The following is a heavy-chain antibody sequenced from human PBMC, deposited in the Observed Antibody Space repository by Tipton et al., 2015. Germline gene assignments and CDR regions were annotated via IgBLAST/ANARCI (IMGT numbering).Heavy chain of an antibody. J-gene: IGHJ6*02. CDR3: AKGVGISRMGMDV. Sequence: SLRLSCAASGFDFSIYGMHWVRQAPGKGLEWVAVIWYDESHKFYADSVEGRFTISRDNSKNTVYLQMNSLRVEDTAVYYCAKGVGISRMGMDVWGQGTTVTVSS. V-gene: IGHV3-33*06. CDR2: IWYDESHK. CDR1: GFDFSIYG. D-gene: IGHD2-15*01.